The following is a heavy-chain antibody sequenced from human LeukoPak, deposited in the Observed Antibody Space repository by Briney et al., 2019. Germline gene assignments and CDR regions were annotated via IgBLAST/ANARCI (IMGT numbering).Heavy chain of an antibody. Sequence: SETLSLTCAVSDYSISSGYYWGWIRQPPGKGLGWIGSVYQSGSTYYSPSLKSRATISVDTSNNQFSLKLTSVTAADTAIYYCARHPDLRWPRSFDYWGQGTLVSVSS. D-gene: IGHD2-21*01. V-gene: IGHV4-38-2*01. CDR1: DYSISSGYY. CDR3: ARHPDLRWPRSFDY. CDR2: VYQSGST. J-gene: IGHJ4*02.